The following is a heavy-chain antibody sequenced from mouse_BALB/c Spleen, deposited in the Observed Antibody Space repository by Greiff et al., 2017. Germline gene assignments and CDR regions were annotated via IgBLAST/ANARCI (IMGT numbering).Heavy chain of an antibody. CDR3: ARASITTVVGMDY. J-gene: IGHJ4*01. V-gene: IGHV5-12-2*01. CDR2: ISNGGGST. D-gene: IGHD1-1*01. CDR1: GFTFSSYT. Sequence: EVKLVESGGGLVQPGGSLKLSCAASGFTFSSYTMSWVRQTPEKRLEWVAYISNGGGSTYYPDTVKGRFTISRDNAKNTLYLQMSSLKSEDTAMYYCARASITTVVGMDYWGQGTSVTVSS.